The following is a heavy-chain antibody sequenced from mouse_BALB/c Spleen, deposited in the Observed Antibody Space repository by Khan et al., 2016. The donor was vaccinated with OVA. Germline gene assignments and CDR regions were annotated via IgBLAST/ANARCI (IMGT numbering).Heavy chain of an antibody. D-gene: IGHD4-1*01. CDR2: IDPTTGYT. CDR1: GYTFITYW. V-gene: IGHV1-7*01. Sequence: VQLQESGAELAKPGASMKMSCQASGYTFITYWMHWVKQRPGQGLEWIGYIDPTTGYTESNQKFKDRATLTTDKSSSPASMQLSSLTSEDSAVYYCARSGLTGIFAYWGQGTLVTVSA. CDR3: ARSGLTGIFAY. J-gene: IGHJ3*01.